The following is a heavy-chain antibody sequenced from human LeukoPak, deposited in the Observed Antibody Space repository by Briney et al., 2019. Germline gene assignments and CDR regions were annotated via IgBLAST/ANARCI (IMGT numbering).Heavy chain of an antibody. CDR2: IYYSGST. CDR1: GGSISSGDYY. V-gene: IGHV4-39*01. Sequence: SETLSLTCTVSGGSISSGDYYWGWIRQPPWKGLECIGSIYYSGSTYYNPSLKSRVTISVDTSKNQFSLKLSSVTAADTAVYYCARHHYDSSGYGWFDPWGQGTLVTVSS. CDR3: ARHHYDSSGYGWFDP. J-gene: IGHJ5*02. D-gene: IGHD3-22*01.